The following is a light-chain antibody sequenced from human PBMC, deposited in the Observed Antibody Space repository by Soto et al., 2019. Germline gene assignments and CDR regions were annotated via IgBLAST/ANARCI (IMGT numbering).Light chain of an antibody. CDR1: QTISSNY. CDR3: QQYVSCT. Sequence: EIVLTQSRGTLSVSPGEKATLSCRASQTISSNYLAWYQQKPGQAPSLLIYGTSSRATGIPDRFSGSGSGTDFTITISRLEPEDSAIYYCQQYVSCTFGQGTKVEIK. V-gene: IGKV3-20*01. CDR2: GTS. J-gene: IGKJ1*01.